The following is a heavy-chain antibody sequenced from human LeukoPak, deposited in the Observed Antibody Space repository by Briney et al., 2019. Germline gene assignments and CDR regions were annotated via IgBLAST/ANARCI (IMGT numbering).Heavy chain of an antibody. J-gene: IGHJ6*03. CDR2: IYHSGST. D-gene: IGHD3-16*01. CDR3: ARGYGGIYYYYMDV. V-gene: IGHV4-4*02. CDR1: GGPISSSNW. Sequence: KSSGTLSLTCAVSGGPISSSNWWSWVRQPPGKGLEWIGEIYHSGSTNYNPSLKSRVTISVDKSKNQFSLKLSSVTAADTAVYYCARGYGGIYYYYMDVWGKGTTVTVSS.